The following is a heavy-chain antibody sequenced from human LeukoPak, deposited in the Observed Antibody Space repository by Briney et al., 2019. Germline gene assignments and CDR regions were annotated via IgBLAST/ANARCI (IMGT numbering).Heavy chain of an antibody. CDR2: IIPIFGTA. V-gene: IGHV1-69*05. J-gene: IGHJ1*01. CDR3: ARPWYDSSGYYPVEYFQH. D-gene: IGHD3-22*01. Sequence: SVKVSCEASGGTFSSYAISWVRQAPGQGLEWMGGIIPIFGTANYAQKFQGRVTITTDESTSTAYMELSSLRSEDTAVYYCARPWYDSSGYYPVEYFQHWGQGTLVTVSS. CDR1: GGTFSSYA.